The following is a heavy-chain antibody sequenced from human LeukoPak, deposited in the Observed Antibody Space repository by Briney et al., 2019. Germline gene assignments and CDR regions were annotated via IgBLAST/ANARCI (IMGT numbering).Heavy chain of an antibody. Sequence: SETLSLTCTVSGGSISSYYWSWIRQPPGKGLEWIGYIYYSGSTNYNPSLKSRVTISVDTSKNQFSLKLSSVTAADTAVYYCARHRRSGGCLPSGFDPWGQGTLVTVSS. CDR3: ARHRRSGGCLPSGFDP. CDR1: GGSISSYY. D-gene: IGHD2-15*01. V-gene: IGHV4-59*08. J-gene: IGHJ5*02. CDR2: IYYSGST.